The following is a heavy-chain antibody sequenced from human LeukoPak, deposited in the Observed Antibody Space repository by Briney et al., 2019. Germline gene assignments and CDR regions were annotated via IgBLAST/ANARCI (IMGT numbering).Heavy chain of an antibody. CDR2: IYSGGST. CDR1: GFTVSSNY. V-gene: IGHV3-66*01. Sequence: GGSLRLSCAASGFTVSSNYMSWVRQAPGKGLEWVSVIYSGGSTYYADSVKGRFTISRDNSKNTLYLQMNSLRAEDTAVYYCARGELWFGELLYNSFDYWGQGTLVTVSS. J-gene: IGHJ4*02. CDR3: ARGELWFGELLYNSFDY. D-gene: IGHD3-10*01.